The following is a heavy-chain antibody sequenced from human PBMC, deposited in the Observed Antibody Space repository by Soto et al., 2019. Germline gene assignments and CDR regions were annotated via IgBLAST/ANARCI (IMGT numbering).Heavy chain of an antibody. Sequence: GGSLRLSCAASGFTFSSYAMHWVRQAPGKGLEWVAVISYDGSNKYYADSVKGRFTISRDNSKNTLYLQMNSLRAEDTAGYYCARDLRCSGGSCYEYFQHWGQGT. CDR3: ARDLRCSGGSCYEYFQH. J-gene: IGHJ1*01. D-gene: IGHD2-15*01. CDR1: GFTFSSYA. V-gene: IGHV3-30-3*01. CDR2: ISYDGSNK.